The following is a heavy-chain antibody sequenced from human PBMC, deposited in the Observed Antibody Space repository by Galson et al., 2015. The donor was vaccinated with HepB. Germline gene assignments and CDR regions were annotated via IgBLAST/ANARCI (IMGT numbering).Heavy chain of an antibody. D-gene: IGHD3-10*02. CDR2: IRNKAYGDTT. CDR3: SRGHLFGVI. V-gene: IGHV3-49*03. CDR1: GFTFGDYS. Sequence: SLRLSCAGSGFTFGDYSLNWFRQAPGKGLEWVGFIRNKAYGDTTQYAASVKGRFTISRDDSKSIAYLQMDSLKTEDTAVYFCSRGHLFGVIWGQGTLVTVSS. J-gene: IGHJ4*02.